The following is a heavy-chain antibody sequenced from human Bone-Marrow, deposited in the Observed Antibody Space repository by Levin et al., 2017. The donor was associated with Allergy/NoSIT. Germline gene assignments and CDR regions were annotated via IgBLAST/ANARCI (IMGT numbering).Heavy chain of an antibody. Sequence: SLRLSCAASGLLFRNYAMNWVRQAPGKGLEWVSQISGSGSNTHYADSVRGRFTFSRDNSNNTVYLQMNSLRADDTAVYYCAGYDTSGYHSPFDYWGQGTLVTVSS. J-gene: IGHJ4*02. CDR3: AGYDTSGYHSPFDY. V-gene: IGHV3-23*01. D-gene: IGHD3-22*01. CDR2: ISGSGSNT. CDR1: GLLFRNYA.